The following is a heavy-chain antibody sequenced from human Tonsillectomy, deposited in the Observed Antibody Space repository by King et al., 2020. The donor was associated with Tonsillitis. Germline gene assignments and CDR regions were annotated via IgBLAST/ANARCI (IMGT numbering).Heavy chain of an antibody. Sequence: QLVQSGAEVKKPGASVKVSCEASGYTFTSYGLSWVRQAPGQGLEWMGWISTYNGNTNYAQKFQGSVTLTTDTSTTTAYMEVRSLRSDDTAVYYCARVSGDYEILTGFEYWGQGTLVTVSS. CDR3: ARVSGDYEILTGFEY. V-gene: IGHV1-18*04. CDR2: ISTYNGNT. D-gene: IGHD3-9*01. CDR1: GYTFTSYG. J-gene: IGHJ4*02.